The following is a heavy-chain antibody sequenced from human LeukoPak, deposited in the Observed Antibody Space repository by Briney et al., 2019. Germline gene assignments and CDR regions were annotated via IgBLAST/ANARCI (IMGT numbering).Heavy chain of an antibody. D-gene: IGHD3-22*01. J-gene: IGHJ4*02. CDR2: IKQDGSEK. V-gene: IGHV3-7*01. CDR3: ARPYYDSSGSHFDY. CDR1: GFTFSSYW. Sequence: GGSLRLSCAASGFTFSSYWMSWVRQAPGKGLEWVANIKQDGSEKYYVDPMKGRFTISRDNAKNSLYLQMNSLRAEDTAVYYCARPYYDSSGSHFDYWGQGTLVTVSS.